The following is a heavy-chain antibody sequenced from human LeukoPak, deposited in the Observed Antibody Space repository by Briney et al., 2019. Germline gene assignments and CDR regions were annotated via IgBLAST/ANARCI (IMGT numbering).Heavy chain of an antibody. V-gene: IGHV3-30*18. CDR1: GFTFSSYG. CDR3: AKSAPPYCSGGSCSRIGY. Sequence: GGSLRLSCAASGFTFSSYGMHWVRQAPGKGLEWVAVISYDGSNKYYADSVKGRFTISRDNSKNTLYLQMNSLRAEDTAVYYCAKSAPPYCSGGSCSRIGYWGQGTLVTVSS. D-gene: IGHD2-15*01. J-gene: IGHJ4*02. CDR2: ISYDGSNK.